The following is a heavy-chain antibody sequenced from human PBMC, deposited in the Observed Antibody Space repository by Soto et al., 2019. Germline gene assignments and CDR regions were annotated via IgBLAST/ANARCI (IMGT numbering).Heavy chain of an antibody. CDR1: GGSISSYY. CDR2: IYYSGST. J-gene: IGHJ5*02. CDR3: ARFITGTTDWLDP. V-gene: IGHV4-59*08. D-gene: IGHD1-20*01. Sequence: PSETLSLTCTVSGGSISSYYWSWIRQPPGKGLEWIGYIYYSGSTNYNPSLKSRVTISVDTSKNQFSLKLSSVTAADTAVYYCARFITGTTDWLDPRGQGTLVTVSS.